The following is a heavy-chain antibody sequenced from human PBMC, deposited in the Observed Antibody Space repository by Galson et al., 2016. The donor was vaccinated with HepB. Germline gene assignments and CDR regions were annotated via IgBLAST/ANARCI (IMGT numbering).Heavy chain of an antibody. J-gene: IGHJ6*02. CDR1: GYTFTTYG. V-gene: IGHV1-18*04. CDR2: INPYNDYT. CDR3: ARRVLKGARGPIRLGGLDV. D-gene: IGHD3-10*01. Sequence: SVKVSCKASGYTFTTYGISWVRQAPGHGFEWLGWINPYNDYTNYAQKFQARVTLTTDTSTSTAYMELRSLTSDDTAIYYCARRVLKGARGPIRLGGLDVWGQGTTVTVSS.